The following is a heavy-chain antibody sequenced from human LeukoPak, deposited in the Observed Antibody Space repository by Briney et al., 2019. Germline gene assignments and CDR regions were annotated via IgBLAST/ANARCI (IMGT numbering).Heavy chain of an antibody. CDR1: EFTVSSNF. CDR3: AKDGGWLTV. J-gene: IGHJ4*02. Sequence: GGSLRLSCAASEFTVSSNFMSWVRQAPGKGLEWVSAISGSGGSTYYADSVKGRFTISRDNSKNTLYLQMNSLRAEDTAVYYCAKDGGWLTVWGQGTLVTVSS. V-gene: IGHV3-23*01. CDR2: ISGSGGST. D-gene: IGHD6-19*01.